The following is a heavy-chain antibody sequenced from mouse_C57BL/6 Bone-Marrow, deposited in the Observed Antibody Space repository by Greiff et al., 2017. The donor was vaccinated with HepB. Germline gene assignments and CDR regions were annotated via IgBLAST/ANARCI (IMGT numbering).Heavy chain of an antibody. Sequence: QVQLQQSGAELVKPGASVKLSCKASGYTFTSYWMHWVKQRPGQGLEWIGMIHPNSGSTNYNEKFKSKATLTVDKSSSAAYMQLSSLTSEDSAVYYWAQEGSVVATPFAYWGQGTLVTVSA. J-gene: IGHJ3*01. V-gene: IGHV1-64*01. CDR2: IHPNSGST. D-gene: IGHD1-1*01. CDR3: AQEGSVVATPFAY. CDR1: GYTFTSYW.